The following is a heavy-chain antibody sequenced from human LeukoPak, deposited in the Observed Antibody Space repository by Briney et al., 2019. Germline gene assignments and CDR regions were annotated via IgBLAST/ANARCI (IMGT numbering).Heavy chain of an antibody. V-gene: IGHV4-61*02. CDR1: GGSISSGSYY. CDR3: ARARCSSTSCYTDYYYYYMDV. D-gene: IGHD2-2*02. J-gene: IGHJ6*03. CDR2: IYTSGST. Sequence: PSQTLSLTCTVSGGSISSGSYYWSWIRQPAGKGLEWIGRIYTSGSTHYNPSPKSRVTISVDTSKNQFSLKLSSVTAADTAVYYCARARCSSTSCYTDYYYYYMDVWGKGTTVTVSS.